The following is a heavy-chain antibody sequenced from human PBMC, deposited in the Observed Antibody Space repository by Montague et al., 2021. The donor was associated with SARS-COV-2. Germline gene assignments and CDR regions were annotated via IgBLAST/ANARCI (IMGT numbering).Heavy chain of an antibody. CDR1: GFTFSSYA. CDR3: ARLDIMTAYPYEY. J-gene: IGHJ4*02. Sequence: SLRLSCVASGFTFSSYAMSWVRQAPGKGLEWVSGIRGNGGSPYYXDSXHGLFTISRDNPKNTLYLQMNSLRAEDTAVYYCARLDIMTAYPYEYWGQGTLVTVSS. CDR2: IRGNGGSP. D-gene: IGHD3-9*01. V-gene: IGHV3-23*01.